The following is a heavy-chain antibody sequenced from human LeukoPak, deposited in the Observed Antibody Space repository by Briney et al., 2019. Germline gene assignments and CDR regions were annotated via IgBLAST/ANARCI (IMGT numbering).Heavy chain of an antibody. D-gene: IGHD1-14*01. V-gene: IGHV4-59*01. CDR3: ARSRNRAAFDI. CDR2: IYYSGST. J-gene: IGHJ3*02. Sequence: SETLSLTCTVSGGSISSYYWSWLRQPPGKGLEWIGYIYYSGSTDYNPSLKSRVTISVDTSKNQFSLKLSSVTAAGTGVYYCARSRNRAAFDIWGQGTTVTVSS. CDR1: GGSISSYY.